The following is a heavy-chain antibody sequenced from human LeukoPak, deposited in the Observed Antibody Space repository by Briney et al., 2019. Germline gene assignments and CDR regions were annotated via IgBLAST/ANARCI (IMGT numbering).Heavy chain of an antibody. CDR1: GGSISSSSYY. J-gene: IGHJ5*02. Sequence: SETLSITCTVSGGSISSSSYYWGWIRQPPGKGLKWIGSIYYSGSTYYNPSLKSRVTISVDTSKNQFSLKLSSVTAADTAVYYCARHRIAVAGTVGWFDPWGQGTLVTVSS. V-gene: IGHV4-39*01. CDR2: IYYSGST. CDR3: ARHRIAVAGTVGWFDP. D-gene: IGHD6-19*01.